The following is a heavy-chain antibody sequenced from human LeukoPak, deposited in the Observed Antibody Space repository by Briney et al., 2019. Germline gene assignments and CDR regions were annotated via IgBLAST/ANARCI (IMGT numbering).Heavy chain of an antibody. CDR2: IIPIFGTA. J-gene: IGHJ5*02. CDR1: GGTFSSYA. D-gene: IGHD2-2*01. CDR3: ARSGYCSSTSCYWGSWFDP. V-gene: IGHV1-69*13. Sequence: SVKVSCKASGGTFSSYAISWVRQAPGQGLEWMGGIIPIFGTANYAQKFQGRVTITADESTSTAYMELSSLRSEDTAVYYCARSGYCSSTSCYWGSWFDPWGQRTLVTVSS.